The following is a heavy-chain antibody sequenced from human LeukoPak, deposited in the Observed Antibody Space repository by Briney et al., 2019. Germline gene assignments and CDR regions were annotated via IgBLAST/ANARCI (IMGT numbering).Heavy chain of an antibody. D-gene: IGHD3-10*01. CDR3: AKDLHYGSADY. J-gene: IGHJ4*02. CDR2: INNDGSIT. Sequence: GGTLRLSCAASGFTFSSYGMSWVRQAPGKGLEWVSHINNDGSITNYADSVKGRFTISRDNAKNTLYLQMNGLRAEDTAAYYCAKDLHYGSADYWGQGTLVTVSS. CDR1: GFTFSSYG. V-gene: IGHV3-74*01.